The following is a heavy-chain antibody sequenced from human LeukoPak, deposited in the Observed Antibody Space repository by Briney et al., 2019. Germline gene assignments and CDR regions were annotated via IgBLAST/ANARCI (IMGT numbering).Heavy chain of an antibody. V-gene: IGHV4-59*01. Sequence: PSETLSLTCTVSGGSISSYYWSWIRQPPGKGLEWIRYVSYSGITNYNPSLKSRVTISVDTSKNHFSLKLSSVTAADTAIYYCARHSSGYYSFDYWGQGTLVTVSS. CDR3: ARHSSGYYSFDY. J-gene: IGHJ4*02. CDR1: GGSISSYY. CDR2: VSYSGIT. D-gene: IGHD3-22*01.